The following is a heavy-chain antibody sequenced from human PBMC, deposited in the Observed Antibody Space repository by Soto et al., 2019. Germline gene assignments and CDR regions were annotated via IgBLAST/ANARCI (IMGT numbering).Heavy chain of an antibody. CDR1: GGTFSSYT. CDR2: IIPILGIA. D-gene: IGHD6-19*01. CDR3: AREENHRSSGWFDY. Sequence: ASVKVSCKASGGTFSSYTISWVRQAPGQGLEWMGRIIPILGIANYAQKFQGRVTITADKSTSTAYMELSSLRSEDTAVYYCAREENHRSSGWFDYWGQGTLVTVSS. V-gene: IGHV1-69*04. J-gene: IGHJ4*02.